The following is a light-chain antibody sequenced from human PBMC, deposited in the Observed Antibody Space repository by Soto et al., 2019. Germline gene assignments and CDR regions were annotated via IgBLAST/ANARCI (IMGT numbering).Light chain of an antibody. CDR1: QSVSSN. V-gene: IGKV3-15*01. J-gene: IGKJ5*01. Sequence: EIVMTQSPATLSVSPGERATLSCRASQSVSSNLAWYQQKPGQAPRLLIYGASTRATGIPARFSGSGSGTEFTLTISSLQSEDFAVYCCQQYNNWPPITLGQGTRLEIK. CDR2: GAS. CDR3: QQYNNWPPIT.